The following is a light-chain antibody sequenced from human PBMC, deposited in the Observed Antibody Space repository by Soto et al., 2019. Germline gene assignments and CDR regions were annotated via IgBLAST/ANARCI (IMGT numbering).Light chain of an antibody. V-gene: IGKV3-20*01. CDR2: GAS. Sequence: VFTQSPGTLSLSKGERATLSCRASQSVSNSYLAWYQQKPGQAPRLLIYGASSRATGIRDRFSGSGSGTDFTLTISRLEPEDFAVYYCQQYASTPITFGQGTRLEIK. CDR1: QSVSNSY. J-gene: IGKJ5*01. CDR3: QQYASTPIT.